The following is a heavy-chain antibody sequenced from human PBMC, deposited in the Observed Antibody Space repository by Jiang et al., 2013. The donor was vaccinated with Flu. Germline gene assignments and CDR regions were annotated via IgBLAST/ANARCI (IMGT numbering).Heavy chain of an antibody. V-gene: IGHV6-1*01. CDR2: TYYRSKWYN. CDR3: ARVIVDTAMVMRGYYYYYYGMDV. CDR1: GDSVSSNSAA. D-gene: IGHD5-18*01. Sequence: QTLSLTCAISGDSVSSNSAAWNWIRQSPSRGLEWLGRTYYRSKWYNDYAVSVKSRITINPDTSKNQFSLQLNSVTPEDTAVYYCARVIVDTAMVMRGYYYYYYGMDVWGQGTTVTVSS. J-gene: IGHJ6*02.